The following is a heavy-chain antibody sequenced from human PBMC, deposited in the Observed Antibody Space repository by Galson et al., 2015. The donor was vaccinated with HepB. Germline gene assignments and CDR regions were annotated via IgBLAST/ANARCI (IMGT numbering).Heavy chain of an antibody. Sequence: SLRLSCAASGFAVSSNYMNWVRQAPGKGLEWVSIIYSGGSTYYADSVKGRFTISRDNSKNTLYLQMNSLRAEDTAVYYCATYYDFWSGYYRTFDYWGQGTLVTVSS. CDR3: ATYYDFWSGYYRTFDY. D-gene: IGHD3-3*01. J-gene: IGHJ4*02. CDR2: IYSGGST. V-gene: IGHV3-66*01. CDR1: GFAVSSNY.